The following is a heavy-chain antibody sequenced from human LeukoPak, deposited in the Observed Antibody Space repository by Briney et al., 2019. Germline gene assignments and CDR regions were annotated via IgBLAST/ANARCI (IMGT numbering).Heavy chain of an antibody. CDR2: IYCSGST. CDR3: ARVDHYYGSGSYYP. CDR1: GGSISSYY. J-gene: IGHJ5*02. V-gene: IGHV4-59*01. Sequence: SETLSLTCTVSGGSISSYYWSWIRQPPGKGLEWIGYIYCSGSTNYNPSLKSRVTISVDTSKNQFSLKLSSVTAADTAVYYCARVDHYYGSGSYYPWGQGTLVTVSS. D-gene: IGHD3-10*01.